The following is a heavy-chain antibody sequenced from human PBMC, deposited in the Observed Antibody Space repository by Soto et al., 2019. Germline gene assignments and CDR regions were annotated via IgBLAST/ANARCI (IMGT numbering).Heavy chain of an antibody. J-gene: IGHJ5*02. Sequence: ASVKVSCKASGYTFTSYAMHWVRQAAGQRLEWMGWINAGNGNTKYSQKFQGRVTITRDTSASTAYMELSSLRSEDTAVYYCGRDPAAAGYNWFDPWGQGTLVTVSS. CDR2: INAGNGNT. CDR1: GYTFTSYA. D-gene: IGHD6-13*01. CDR3: GRDPAAAGYNWFDP. V-gene: IGHV1-3*01.